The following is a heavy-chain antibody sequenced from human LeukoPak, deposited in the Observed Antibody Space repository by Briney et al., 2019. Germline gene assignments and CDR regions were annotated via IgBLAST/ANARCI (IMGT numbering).Heavy chain of an antibody. CDR1: GGSISSSNW. J-gene: IGHJ6*02. CDR2: IYHSGST. CDR3: ARGRGRGVIRYYYGMDV. Sequence: SGTLSLTCAVSGGSISSSNWWSWVRQPPGKGLEWIGEIYHSGSTNYNPSLKSRVTISVDTSKNQFSLKLSSVTAADTAVYYCARGRGRGVIRYYYGMDVWGQGTTVTVSS. D-gene: IGHD3-10*01. V-gene: IGHV4-4*02.